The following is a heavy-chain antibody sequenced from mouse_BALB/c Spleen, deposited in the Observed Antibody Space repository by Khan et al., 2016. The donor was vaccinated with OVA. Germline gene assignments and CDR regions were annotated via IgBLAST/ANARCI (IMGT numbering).Heavy chain of an antibody. V-gene: IGHV5-9*03. J-gene: IGHJ3*01. CDR3: GRSNNGNFAY. Sequence: EVELVESGGGLVKPGGSLKLSCAASGFTFSSYTMSWIRQTPEKRLEWVATIRSGGDNTYYPDRVKGRFTISRDNAKNNLYLQMSSLRSEDTAGYYCGRSNNGNFAYWGQGTMVTVSA. CDR2: IRSGGDNT. D-gene: IGHD4-1*01. CDR1: GFTFSSYT.